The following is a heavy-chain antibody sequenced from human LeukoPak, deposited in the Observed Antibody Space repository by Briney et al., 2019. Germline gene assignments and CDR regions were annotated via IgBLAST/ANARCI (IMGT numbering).Heavy chain of an antibody. J-gene: IGHJ3*02. CDR1: GGSISRSY. CDR3: ARRRYSSGWADAFDI. Sequence: SETLSLTCTVSGGSISRSYWSWIRQPPGKGLEWIGYIYYSGSTNYNPSLKSRVTISVDTSKNQFSLKLSSVTAADTAVYYCARRRYSSGWADAFDIWGQGTMVTVSS. CDR2: IYYSGST. V-gene: IGHV4-59*08. D-gene: IGHD6-19*01.